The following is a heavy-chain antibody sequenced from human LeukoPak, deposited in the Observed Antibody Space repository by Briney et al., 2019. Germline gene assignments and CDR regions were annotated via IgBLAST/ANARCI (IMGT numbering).Heavy chain of an antibody. J-gene: IGHJ3*01. Sequence: SGGSLRLSCAASGFTFSSYGMHWVRQAPGKGLEWVAVISYDGSNKYYADSVKGRFTISRDNSKNTLYLQMDSLRAEDTAVYYCARGFRAFDFWAQGTMVTVSS. CDR1: GFTFSSYG. V-gene: IGHV3-30*03. CDR3: ARGFRAFDF. CDR2: ISYDGSNK.